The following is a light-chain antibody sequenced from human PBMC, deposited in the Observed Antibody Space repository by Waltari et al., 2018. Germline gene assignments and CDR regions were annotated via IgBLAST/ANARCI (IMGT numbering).Light chain of an antibody. V-gene: IGKV1-39*01. CDR2: AAS. Sequence: DIQMTQSPSSLSASVGDRVIITCRASQAISIYLNWYQQKPGKAPNLLIYAASTLQRGIPSRFSGSGSGTHFTLTISSLQPEDFATYYCQDSYTTPLTFGGGTKVEI. J-gene: IGKJ4*01. CDR3: QDSYTTPLT. CDR1: QAISIY.